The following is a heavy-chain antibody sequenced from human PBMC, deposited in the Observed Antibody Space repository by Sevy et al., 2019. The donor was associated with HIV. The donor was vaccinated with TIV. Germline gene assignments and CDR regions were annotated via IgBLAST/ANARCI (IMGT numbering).Heavy chain of an antibody. CDR3: ARGPLVSYYDFWKRAPDY. D-gene: IGHD3-3*01. CDR2: INPESGDT. J-gene: IGHJ4*02. CDR1: GYIFSGYY. Sequence: ASVKVSCKASGYIFSGYYFYWVRQAPGQGLELMGWINPESGDTNYARKFQGRVTMTRDTSVTTAYMTLSRLKSNVTALYYCARGPLVSYYDFWKRAPDYWGQGTLVTVSS. V-gene: IGHV1-2*02.